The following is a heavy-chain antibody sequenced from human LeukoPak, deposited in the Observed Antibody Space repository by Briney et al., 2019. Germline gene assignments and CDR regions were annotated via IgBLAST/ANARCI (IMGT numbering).Heavy chain of an antibody. CDR1: GVTFSSYA. CDR3: ARARGLGYGDDVRWFDP. Sequence: GGSLRLSCAASGVTFSSYAMSWVRQAPGKGLEWVSDISGSGGSTYYADSVKGRFTISRDNAQNTLYLQMNSLRAEDTAVYYCARARGLGYGDDVRWFDPWGQGTLVTVSS. CDR2: ISGSGGST. D-gene: IGHD4-17*01. V-gene: IGHV3-23*01. J-gene: IGHJ5*02.